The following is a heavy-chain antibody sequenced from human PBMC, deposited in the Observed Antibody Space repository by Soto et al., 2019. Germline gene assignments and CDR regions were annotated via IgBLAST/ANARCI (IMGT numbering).Heavy chain of an antibody. CDR2: ISYDGSSK. CDR3: AKDRSGSSGLDY. CDR1: GFTFSSYD. Sequence: LRLSCAASGFTFSSYDMHWVRQAPGKGLEWVAIISYDGSSKYYTDSVKGRFTISRDNSKNTLYLQMNSLRAEDTAVYYCAKDRSGSSGLDYWGQGTLVTVSS. D-gene: IGHD6-19*01. J-gene: IGHJ4*02. V-gene: IGHV3-30*18.